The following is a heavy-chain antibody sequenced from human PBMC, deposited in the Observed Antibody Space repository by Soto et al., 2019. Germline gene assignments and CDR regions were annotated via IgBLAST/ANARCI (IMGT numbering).Heavy chain of an antibody. V-gene: IGHV3-7*01. D-gene: IGHD3-10*01. Sequence: GSLRLSCAASGFTFSTYWMSWVCQAPGKGLEWVGNIKQDGSGENYVDSVKGRFTISRDNANHSLYLQMNSLRAEDTAVYYCARDRGPPRYLYYGMDVWGQGTTVTVSS. J-gene: IGHJ6*02. CDR2: IKQDGSGE. CDR3: ARDRGPPRYLYYGMDV. CDR1: GFTFSTYW.